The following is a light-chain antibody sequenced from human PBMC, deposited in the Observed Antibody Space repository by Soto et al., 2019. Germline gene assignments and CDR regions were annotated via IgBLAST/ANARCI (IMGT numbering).Light chain of an antibody. V-gene: IGKV1-5*01. CDR2: DAS. Sequence: DIQMTQSPSTLSASVGDRVTITCRASQSISAWLAWYQQIPGKAPKLLIYDASRLESGVPSRFSGSGSGTEFTLTISILQPDDFAAYYCQQYNSYSPTFGQGTKLEI. CDR1: QSISAW. CDR3: QQYNSYSPT. J-gene: IGKJ2*01.